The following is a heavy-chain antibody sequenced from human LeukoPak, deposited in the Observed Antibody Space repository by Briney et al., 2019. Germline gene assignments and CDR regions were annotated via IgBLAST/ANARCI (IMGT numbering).Heavy chain of an antibody. CDR1: GGTFTRYA. V-gene: IGHV1-69*13. CDR3: ARKLRLGGNWFDP. CDR2: IIPISGTT. J-gene: IGHJ5*02. Sequence: SSVNVSCQTSGGTFTRYAITWVGQAPGQGVEGMGKIIPISGTTNYAQKFQGRVTFTADESTSTAYMELSSLRSEDTALYYCARKLRLGGNWFDPWGQGTLVTVPS. D-gene: IGHD1-26*01.